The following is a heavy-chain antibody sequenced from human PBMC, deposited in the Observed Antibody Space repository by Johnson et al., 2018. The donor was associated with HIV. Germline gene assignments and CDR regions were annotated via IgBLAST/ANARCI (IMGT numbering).Heavy chain of an antibody. Sequence: QVQLVESGGGLVKPGGSLRLSCVASGFTFSDYYMTWVRQAPGTGLEWVSYISSSGSSIYSADSVTCRFTISRDNAKNSLYLQMNSLRAEDTAVDYCARSKDCSGGSCPDAFDIWGQGTMLIVSS. J-gene: IGHJ3*02. CDR1: GFTFSDYY. D-gene: IGHD2-15*01. CDR3: ARSKDCSGGSCPDAFDI. V-gene: IGHV3-11*04. CDR2: ISSSGSSI.